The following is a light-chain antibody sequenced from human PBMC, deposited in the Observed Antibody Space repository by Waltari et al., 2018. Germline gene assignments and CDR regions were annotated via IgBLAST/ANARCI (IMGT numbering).Light chain of an antibody. Sequence: YELTQPPSVSVSPGQTASIPCSGDKLEDKYVCWYQQKAGQSPVLVIHQDSRRPSGIPERFSGSSSGSTATLTISGTQAMDEADYYCQAWDSSTDVVFGGGTRLTVL. CDR3: QAWDSSTDVV. CDR2: QDS. V-gene: IGLV3-1*01. J-gene: IGLJ2*01. CDR1: KLEDKY.